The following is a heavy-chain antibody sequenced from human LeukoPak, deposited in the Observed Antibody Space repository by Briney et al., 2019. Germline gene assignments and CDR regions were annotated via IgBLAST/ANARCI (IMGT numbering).Heavy chain of an antibody. D-gene: IGHD3-10*01. Sequence: SETLSLTCTVSGGSISSYYWSWIRLPAGKGLEWIGRIYTSGSTNYNPSLKSRVTMSVDTSKNQFSLKLSSVTAADTAVYYCARGIGSGSYYNAYYYYYMDVWGKGTTVTVSS. CDR2: IYTSGST. CDR3: ARGIGSGSYYNAYYYYYMDV. CDR1: GGSISSYY. J-gene: IGHJ6*03. V-gene: IGHV4-4*07.